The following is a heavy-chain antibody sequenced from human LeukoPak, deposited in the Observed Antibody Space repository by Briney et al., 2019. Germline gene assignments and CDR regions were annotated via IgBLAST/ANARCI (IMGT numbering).Heavy chain of an antibody. J-gene: IGHJ4*02. D-gene: IGHD4-17*01. V-gene: IGHV3-30*04. Sequence: PGGSLRLSCAASGVTLSNHAMHWVRRPPGRGLEWVAVISFDGTNKYYGDSVEGRFSVSRDNSKNTLYLQMNSLRPDDTAMYYCATDYGDYEPIDHWGQGTLVTVSS. CDR3: ATDYGDYEPIDH. CDR2: ISFDGTNK. CDR1: GVTLSNHA.